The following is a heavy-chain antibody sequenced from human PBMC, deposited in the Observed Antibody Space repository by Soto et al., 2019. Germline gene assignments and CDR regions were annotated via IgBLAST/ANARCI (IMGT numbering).Heavy chain of an antibody. D-gene: IGHD1-26*01. CDR3: TRERRLVGAAQFGY. CDR1: GFTFGDYA. CDR2: IRSKAYGGTT. Sequence: LRLSCTASGFTFGDYAMSWVRQAPGKGLAWVGFIRSKAYGGTTEYAAYVKGRFTISKDDSKSIAYLQMNSLKTEDTALYYCTRERRLVGAAQFGYWGQGTLVTVSS. J-gene: IGHJ4*02. V-gene: IGHV3-49*04.